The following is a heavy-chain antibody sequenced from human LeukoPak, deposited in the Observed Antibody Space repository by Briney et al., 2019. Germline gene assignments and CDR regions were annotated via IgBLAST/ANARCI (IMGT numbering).Heavy chain of an antibody. CDR1: GFTFSSYA. V-gene: IGHV3-23*01. J-gene: IGHJ4*02. Sequence: GGSLRLSCAASGFTFSSYAMSWVRQAPGEGLEWVSPISGIGGSTYYADSVKGRFTISRDNTKNTLYLQMNSLRAEDTAVYYCAKDYGTAMADFDYWGQGTLVTVSS. D-gene: IGHD5-18*01. CDR3: AKDYGTAMADFDY. CDR2: ISGIGGST.